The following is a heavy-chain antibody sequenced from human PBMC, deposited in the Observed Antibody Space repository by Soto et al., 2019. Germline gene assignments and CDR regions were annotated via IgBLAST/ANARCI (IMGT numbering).Heavy chain of an antibody. V-gene: IGHV4-61*08. CDR1: GGSISSGGYS. CDR2: ISNSGGT. CDR3: ARGVSNGPNPKDYFDY. Sequence: SETLSVTCAVAGGSISSGGYSRSWIRQPPGKGLEWIGYISNSGGTKYNPSLKSRVTISVDTSKNQFSLKLSSVTAADTAVYYCARGVSNGPNPKDYFDYWGQGALVTSPQ. J-gene: IGHJ4*02. D-gene: IGHD3-22*01.